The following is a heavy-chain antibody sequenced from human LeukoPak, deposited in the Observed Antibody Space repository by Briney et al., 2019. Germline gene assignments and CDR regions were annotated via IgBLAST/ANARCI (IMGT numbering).Heavy chain of an antibody. J-gene: IGHJ6*02. Sequence: GGSLRLSCAASGFSVSGDNMSWVRQAPGKGLEWVSVTYTDGNTYYADSVRGRFTASRDSSKNMLYLQMNSLRAEDTAVYYCARDRRGYCSSTSCYSRGRYYYYYGMDVWGQGTTVTVSS. CDR2: TYTDGNT. CDR1: GFSVSGDN. CDR3: ARDRRGYCSSTSCYSRGRYYYYYGMDV. D-gene: IGHD2-2*02. V-gene: IGHV3-53*01.